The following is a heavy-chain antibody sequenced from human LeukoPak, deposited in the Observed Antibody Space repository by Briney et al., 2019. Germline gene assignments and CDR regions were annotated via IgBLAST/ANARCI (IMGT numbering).Heavy chain of an antibody. CDR3: ASDPGYSYGYRGFDY. CDR2: IYYSGST. Sequence: SETLSLTCTVSGGSISSYYWSWIRQPPGKGLEWIGYIYYSGSTNYNPSLMSGVTISEDKSKNQFSPKLSSVTAADTAVYYCASDPGYSYGYRGFDYWAQGTLVTVSS. CDR1: GGSISSYY. V-gene: IGHV4-59*01. J-gene: IGHJ4*02. D-gene: IGHD5-18*01.